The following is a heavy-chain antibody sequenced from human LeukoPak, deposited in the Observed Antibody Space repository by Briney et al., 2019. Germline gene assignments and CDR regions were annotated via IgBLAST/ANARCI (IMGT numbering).Heavy chain of an antibody. V-gene: IGHV3-53*01. CDR1: GFTVSSYY. Sequence: GGSLRLSCAASGFTVSSYYMSWVRQAPGKGVEWVSVIYSGGSTYYAHSVKGRFTISRDNSKNTLYLQMNSLRAEDTAVYYCAREIFQWELRYFDYWGQGTLVTVSS. D-gene: IGHD1-26*01. J-gene: IGHJ4*02. CDR2: IYSGGST. CDR3: AREIFQWELRYFDY.